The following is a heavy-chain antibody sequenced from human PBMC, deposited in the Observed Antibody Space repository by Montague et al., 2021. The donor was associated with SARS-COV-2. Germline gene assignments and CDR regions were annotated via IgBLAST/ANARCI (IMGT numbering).Heavy chain of an antibody. D-gene: IGHD5-24*01. CDR1: GGSISSYY. V-gene: IGHV4-59*01. CDR3: ARAPRGWLQLRDFYYFDY. Sequence: SETLSLTCTVSGGSISSYYWSWIRQPPGKGLEWIGYVYYSGSTNYNPSLKSRVTISVDTSKNQFSLKLSSVTAADTAVHYCARAPRGWLQLRDFYYFDYWGQGTLVTVSS. J-gene: IGHJ4*02. CDR2: VYYSGST.